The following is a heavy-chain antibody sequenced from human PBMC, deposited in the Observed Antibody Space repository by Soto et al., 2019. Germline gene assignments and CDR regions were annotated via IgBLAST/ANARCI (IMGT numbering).Heavy chain of an antibody. CDR1: GGTFSSYA. V-gene: IGHV1-69*13. Sequence: SVKVSCKASGGTFSSYAISWVRQAPGQGLEWMGGIIPIFGTANYAQKFQGRVTITADESTSTAYMELRSLRSDDTAMYYCARYRDDFWSGYYSDYWGQGTLVTVSS. J-gene: IGHJ4*02. CDR3: ARYRDDFWSGYYSDY. D-gene: IGHD3-3*01. CDR2: IIPIFGTA.